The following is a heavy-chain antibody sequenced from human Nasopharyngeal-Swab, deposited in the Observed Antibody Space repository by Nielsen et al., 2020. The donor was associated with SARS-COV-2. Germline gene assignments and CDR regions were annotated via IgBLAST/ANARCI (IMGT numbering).Heavy chain of an antibody. Sequence: ASVKVTCKASGYTFTSYAMNWVRQAPGQGLEWMGWINTNTGNPTYAQGFTGRFVFSLDTSVSTAYLQIRSLKAEDTAVYYCAGEERGVTLEGGYYYYGMDVWGQGTTVTVSS. V-gene: IGHV7-4-1*01. CDR1: GYTFTSYA. CDR3: AGEERGVTLEGGYYYYGMDV. D-gene: IGHD3-10*01. J-gene: IGHJ6*02. CDR2: INTNTGNP.